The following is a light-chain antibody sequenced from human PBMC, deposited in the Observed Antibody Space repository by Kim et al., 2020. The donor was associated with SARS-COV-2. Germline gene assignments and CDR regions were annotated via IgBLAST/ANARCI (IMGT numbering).Light chain of an antibody. V-gene: IGLV3-1*01. J-gene: IGLJ2*01. Sequence: VSVSPGQTVTITCSGGELRDKYVSCYQQKPGQSPVLVVYKDSMRPSGIPERFSASNSGITATLTISGTQAMDEADYYCQAWDSGTVFGGGTQLTVL. CDR1: ELRDKY. CDR3: QAWDSGTV. CDR2: KDS.